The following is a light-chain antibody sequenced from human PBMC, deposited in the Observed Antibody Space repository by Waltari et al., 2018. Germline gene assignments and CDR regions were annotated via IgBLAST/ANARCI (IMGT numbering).Light chain of an antibody. J-gene: IGKJ3*01. CDR3: QQYNSYHIFT. V-gene: IGKV1-5*03. CDR2: KAS. Sequence: DIQMTQFPSTLSASVGDRVTITCRASQNINSWLAWYQQKPGKAPKLLIYKASSLETGVPSRFSGSESGTEFTLTINSLQPDDFATYYCQQYNSYHIFTFGPGTKVEI. CDR1: QNINSW.